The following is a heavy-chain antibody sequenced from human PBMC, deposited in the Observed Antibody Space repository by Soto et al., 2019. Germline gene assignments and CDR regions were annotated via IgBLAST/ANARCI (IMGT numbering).Heavy chain of an antibody. CDR1: GYTFTSYD. V-gene: IGHV1-2*02. J-gene: IGHJ5*02. CDR3: ARAPDLKGFDP. D-gene: IGHD3-3*01. CDR2: INPNSGGT. Sequence: ASVKVSCKASGYTFTSYDMNWVRQAPGQGLEWMGWINPNSGGTNYAQKFQGRVTMTRDTSISTAYMELSRLRSDDTAVYYCARAPDLKGFDPWGQGTLVTVSS.